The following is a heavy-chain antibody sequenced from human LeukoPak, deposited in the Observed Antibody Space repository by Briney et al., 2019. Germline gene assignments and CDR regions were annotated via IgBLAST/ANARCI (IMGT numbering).Heavy chain of an antibody. J-gene: IGHJ4*02. D-gene: IGHD6-13*01. CDR3: AREPSRIADRGY. CDR1: GYSISSGYY. Sequence: PSETLSLTCTVSGYSISSGYYWGWIRQPPGKGLEWIGSIYHSGSTYYNPSLKSRVTISVDTSKNQFSLKLSSVTAADTAVYYCAREPSRIADRGYWGQGTLVTVSS. CDR2: IYHSGST. V-gene: IGHV4-38-2*02.